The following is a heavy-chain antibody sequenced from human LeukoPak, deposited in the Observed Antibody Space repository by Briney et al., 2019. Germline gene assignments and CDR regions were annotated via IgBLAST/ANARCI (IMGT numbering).Heavy chain of an antibody. CDR1: GFSFSSYG. CDR3: AKGGVPVVSPAVN. J-gene: IGHJ4*02. Sequence: PGGSLRLSCAASGFSFSSYGMHWVRRAPGKGLEWISAISGSGSGTHYADSVKGRFTISRDNSKNTLYLQMNSLRAEDTAVYYCAKGGVPVVSPAVNWGQGTLVTVSS. V-gene: IGHV3-23*01. D-gene: IGHD2-2*01. CDR2: ISGSGSGT.